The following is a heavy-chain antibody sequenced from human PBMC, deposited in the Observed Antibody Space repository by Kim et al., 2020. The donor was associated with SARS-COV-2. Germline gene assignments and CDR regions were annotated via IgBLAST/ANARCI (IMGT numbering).Heavy chain of an antibody. J-gene: IGHJ4*02. V-gene: IGHV3-33*01. CDR3: ASTLWYYFDY. D-gene: IGHD2-8*02. Sequence: NKYNADSVKGRFTISRDNSKNTLYLQMNSLRAEDTAVYYCASTLWYYFDYWGQGTLVTVSS. CDR2: NK.